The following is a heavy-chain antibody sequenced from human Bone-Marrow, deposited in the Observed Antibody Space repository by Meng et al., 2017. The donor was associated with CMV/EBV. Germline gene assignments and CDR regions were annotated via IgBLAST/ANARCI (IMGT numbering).Heavy chain of an antibody. V-gene: IGHV3-11*04. CDR3: ARARYLEWLSPHAFDI. CDR1: GFTFSDYE. CDR2: ISDRGGST. J-gene: IGHJ3*02. Sequence: GESLKISCAASGFTFSDYEMNWVRQAPGRGLEWVSYISDRGGSTYYADSLKGRFTISRDNSKNTLYLQMNSLRVEDTAVYYCARARYLEWLSPHAFDIWGQGTMVTVSS. D-gene: IGHD3-3*01.